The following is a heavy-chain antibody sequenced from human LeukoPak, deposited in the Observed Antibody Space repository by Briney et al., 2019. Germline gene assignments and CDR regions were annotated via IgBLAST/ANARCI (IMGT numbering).Heavy chain of an antibody. CDR2: INYSGIT. Sequence: SETLSLTCAVYGGSLSGYYWSWIRQPPGKGLEWIGEINYSGITNYNPPLKSRVTISVDTSKNQFLLKLTSVTAADTAVYYCARARSGYSSSWYFVSWGQGTLVTVSS. V-gene: IGHV4-34*01. CDR1: GGSLSGYY. J-gene: IGHJ4*02. CDR3: ARARSGYSSSWYFVS. D-gene: IGHD6-13*01.